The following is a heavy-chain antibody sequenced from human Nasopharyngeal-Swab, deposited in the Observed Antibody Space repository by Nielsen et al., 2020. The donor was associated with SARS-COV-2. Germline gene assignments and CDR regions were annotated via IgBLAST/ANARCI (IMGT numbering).Heavy chain of an antibody. V-gene: IGHV4-28*01. D-gene: IGHD2-8*02. CDR3: ATKDYSGPYWPDFDF. CDR2: IYYSGST. Sequence: SRQCPGKGLEWIGEIYYSGSTTYNPSLKSRVTMSMDRSKNQFSLNLNSVTAADTAVYYCATKDYSGPYWPDFDFWGQGTLVTVSS. J-gene: IGHJ4*02.